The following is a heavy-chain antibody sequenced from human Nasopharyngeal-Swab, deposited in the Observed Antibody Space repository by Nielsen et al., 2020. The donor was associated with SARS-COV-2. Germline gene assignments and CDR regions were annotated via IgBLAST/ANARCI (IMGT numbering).Heavy chain of an antibody. J-gene: IGHJ6*03. CDR2: INPSGGST. Sequence: ASVKVSCKASGYTFTSYYMHWVRQAPGQGLEWMGIINPSGGSTSYAQKFQDRVTMTRDTSTSTVYMELSSLRSEDTAVYYCARALHSGGYCSGGSCLPYYYYYYMDVWGKGTTVTVSS. CDR3: ARALHSGGYCSGGSCLPYYYYYYMDV. D-gene: IGHD2-15*01. CDR1: GYTFTSYY. V-gene: IGHV1-46*01.